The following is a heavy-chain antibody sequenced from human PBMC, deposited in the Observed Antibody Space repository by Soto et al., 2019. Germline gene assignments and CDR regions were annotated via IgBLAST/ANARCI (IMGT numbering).Heavy chain of an antibody. CDR2: IKRKNDGGTT. J-gene: IGHJ4*02. D-gene: IGHD5-18*01. Sequence: GGSLRLSCAASGFTFRNAWMSWVRQAPGKGLEWDGSIKRKNDGGTTDYAAPVKGRFTISSDDSKTTLYLQMNSLKTEDTAVYYCTSDTAQYVDYWGQGTLVTVSS. CDR1: GFTFRNAW. V-gene: IGHV3-15*01. CDR3: TSDTAQYVDY.